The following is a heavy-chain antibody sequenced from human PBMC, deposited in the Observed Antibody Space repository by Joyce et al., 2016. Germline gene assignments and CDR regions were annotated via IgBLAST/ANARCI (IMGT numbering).Heavy chain of an antibody. CDR1: GASINSYS. J-gene: IGHJ3*02. Sequence: QVQLQESGPGLVKPSETLSLTCIVSGASINSYSWNWIRQSPGRGLEWIGYVHHTGRSKYDPSLMSRVTMSVDTSKSQVSLKLTAVTAADTAIYYCARWSESLRGFDIWGQGTEVTVSS. CDR2: VHHTGRS. V-gene: IGHV4-59*01. CDR3: ARWSESLRGFDI.